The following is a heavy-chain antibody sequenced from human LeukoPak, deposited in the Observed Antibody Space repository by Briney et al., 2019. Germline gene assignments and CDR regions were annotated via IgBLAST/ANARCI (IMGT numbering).Heavy chain of an antibody. D-gene: IGHD2-15*01. V-gene: IGHV4-38-2*01. CDR3: ATSGVLYWIQT. CDR1: GYSLSDGFY. Sequence: SETLSLTCSVSGYSLSDGFYWGWIRQPPGTGLEWIGTIYHTGNTYYNPSLESRITISVDTSKNQFSLKLTSVTATDTAVYYCATSGVLYWIQTWGQGTLVTVSS. CDR2: IYHTGNT. J-gene: IGHJ5*02.